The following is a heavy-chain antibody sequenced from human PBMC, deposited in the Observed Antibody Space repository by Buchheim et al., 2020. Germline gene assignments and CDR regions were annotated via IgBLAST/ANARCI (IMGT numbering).Heavy chain of an antibody. CDR2: INPSGGAT. CDR1: GYTFTSYY. Sequence: QVQLVQSGAEVKKPGASVKVSCRASGYTFTSYYLHWVRQAPGQGLEWMGVINPSGGATDYAQRFRGSVTMTRDTSQSTFYTELSSLRSEDTAVYYCARDGVDIGSDYWGQGTL. D-gene: IGHD2-15*01. CDR3: ARDGVDIGSDY. J-gene: IGHJ4*02. V-gene: IGHV1-46*01.